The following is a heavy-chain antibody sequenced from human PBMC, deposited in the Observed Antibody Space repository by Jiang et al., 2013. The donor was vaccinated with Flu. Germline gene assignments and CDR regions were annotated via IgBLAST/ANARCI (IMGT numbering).Heavy chain of an antibody. J-gene: IGHJ6*02. CDR3: ARVSLGYCSGGGCHDQFYYYYGMDV. CDR2: IIPIVGIG. CDR1: GGTFSSHG. D-gene: IGHD2-15*01. V-gene: IGHV1-69*04. Sequence: GAEVKKPGSSVKVSCKASGGTFSSHGISWVRQAPGQGLELMGRIIPIVGIGNYAQKFQGRVTITADKSTSTAYMELSSLRSEDTAVYYCARVSLGYCSGGGCHDQFYYYYGMDVWGQGTTVTVSS.